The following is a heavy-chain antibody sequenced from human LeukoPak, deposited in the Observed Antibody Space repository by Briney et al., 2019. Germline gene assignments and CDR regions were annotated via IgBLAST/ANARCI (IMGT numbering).Heavy chain of an antibody. J-gene: IGHJ3*02. Sequence: GGSLRLSCAASGFTFRSYTMNWVRQAPGKGLEWVSSITSSGIYIYYADSVKGRFTISRDNAKNSLYLQMNSLRAEDTAVYYCASFPPYMVRTDAFDIWGQGTMVTVSS. V-gene: IGHV3-21*01. CDR2: ITSSGIYI. D-gene: IGHD3-10*01. CDR1: GFTFRSYT. CDR3: ASFPPYMVRTDAFDI.